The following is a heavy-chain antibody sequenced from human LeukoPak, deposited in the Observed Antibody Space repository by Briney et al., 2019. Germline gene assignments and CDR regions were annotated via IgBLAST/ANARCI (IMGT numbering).Heavy chain of an antibody. Sequence: GGSLRLYCAASGFTFSSYWMRWVRQAPGKGLEWAANIKQDGSEKYYVDSVKGRFTISRDNAKNSLYLQMNSLRAEDTAVYYCARGGPYYDFWSGYFGVDGGPNWFDPWGQGTLGTVSS. V-gene: IGHV3-7*02. CDR3: ARGGPYYDFWSGYFGVDGGPNWFDP. D-gene: IGHD3-3*01. J-gene: IGHJ5*02. CDR2: IKQDGSEK. CDR1: GFTFSSYW.